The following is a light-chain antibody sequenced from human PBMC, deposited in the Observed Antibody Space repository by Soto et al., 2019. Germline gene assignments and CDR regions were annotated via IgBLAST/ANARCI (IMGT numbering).Light chain of an antibody. J-gene: IGLJ1*01. V-gene: IGLV2-14*03. CDR2: NVI. CDR3: SSYTSSNTYV. CDR1: SSDVGGYNS. Sequence: QSALTQPASVSGSPGQSIAISCTGTSSDVGGYNSVSWYQQHPGKAPKLMIYNVINRPSGVSDRFSGSKSGNTASLTISGLQAEDEADYYCSSYTSSNTYVFGTGTKVTV.